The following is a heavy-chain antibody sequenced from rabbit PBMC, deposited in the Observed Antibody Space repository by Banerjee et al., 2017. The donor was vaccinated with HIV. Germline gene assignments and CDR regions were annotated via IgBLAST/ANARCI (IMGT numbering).Heavy chain of an antibody. CDR3: ARAYSTDSGYPYYFNL. Sequence: QEQLEESGGDLVKPGASLTLTCTASGFSFSASYYMCWVRQAPGKGLEWIACIYAGSSGSTYYASWAKGRFTISKTSSTTVTLQMTSLTAADTATYFCARAYSTDSGYPYYFNLWGQGTLVTVS. V-gene: IGHV1S45*01. J-gene: IGHJ4*01. CDR1: GFSFSASYY. D-gene: IGHD1-1*01. CDR2: IYAGSSGST.